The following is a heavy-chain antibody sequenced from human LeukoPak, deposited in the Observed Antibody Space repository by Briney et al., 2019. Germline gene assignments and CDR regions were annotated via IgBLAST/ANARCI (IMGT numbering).Heavy chain of an antibody. CDR2: ISAYNGNT. CDR3: ARGLTPSSSSWPYSWFDP. CDR1: GYTFTSYG. J-gene: IGHJ5*02. V-gene: IGHV1-18*01. Sequence: ASVKVSCKASGYTFTSYGISWVRQAPGQGLEWMGWISAYNGNTNYAQKLQGRVTMTTDTSTSTAYMELRSLRSDDTAVYYCARGLTPSSSSWPYSWFDPWGQGTLVTVSS. D-gene: IGHD6-13*01.